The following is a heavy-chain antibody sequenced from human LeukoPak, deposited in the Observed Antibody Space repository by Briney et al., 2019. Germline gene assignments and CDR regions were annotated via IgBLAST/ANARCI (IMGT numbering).Heavy chain of an antibody. CDR1: GGSFSGYY. V-gene: IGHV4-34*01. D-gene: IGHD3-22*01. CDR2: INHSGST. CDR3: ARLAGYDSSGSYLY. J-gene: IGHJ4*02. Sequence: PSETLSLTCAVYGGSFSGYYWSWIRQPPGKGLEWIGEINHSGSTNYNPSLKSRVTISVDTSKNQFSLKLSSVTAADTAVYYCARLAGYDSSGSYLYWGQGTLVTVSS.